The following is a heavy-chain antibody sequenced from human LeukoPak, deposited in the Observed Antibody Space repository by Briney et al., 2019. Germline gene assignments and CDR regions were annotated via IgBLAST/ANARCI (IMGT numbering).Heavy chain of an antibody. CDR3: ARDLNRNDDLGDY. J-gene: IGHJ4*02. V-gene: IGHV3-21*01. CDR2: ISSSSSYI. CDR1: GFTFSSYS. D-gene: IGHD1-1*01. Sequence: PGGSLRLSCAASGFTFSSYSMNWVRQAPGKGLEWVSSISSSSSYIYYADSVKGRFTISRDNAKNSLYLQMNSLRAEDTAVYYCARDLNRNDDLGDYWGQGTLVTVSS.